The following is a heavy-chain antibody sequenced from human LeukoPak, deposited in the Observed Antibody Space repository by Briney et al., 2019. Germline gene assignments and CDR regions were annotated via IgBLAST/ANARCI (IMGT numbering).Heavy chain of an antibody. J-gene: IGHJ3*02. CDR1: GFTFNNYW. Sequence: GGSLRLSCAASGFTFNNYWMHWVRQAPGKGLVWVSRINSDGSITNYAASVKGRFTISRDNAKNTLYLQMNSLRAEDTAVYYCVRQVVTLSSGAFDIWGQGTMVTVSS. V-gene: IGHV3-74*01. CDR3: VRQVVTLSSGAFDI. CDR2: INSDGSIT. D-gene: IGHD2-21*02.